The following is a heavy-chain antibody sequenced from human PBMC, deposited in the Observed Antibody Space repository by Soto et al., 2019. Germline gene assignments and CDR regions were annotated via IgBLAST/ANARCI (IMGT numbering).Heavy chain of an antibody. CDR3: AKVRGYASGWRYFDY. CDR1: GGSISGYY. J-gene: IGHJ4*02. D-gene: IGHD5-18*01. Sequence: SETLSLTCNVSGGSISGYYWSWIRQAPGKGLQWIGYIFHSGSTSYNPSLRSRVTISVDTSKNQFSLKVNSVTAADTAVYYCAKVRGYASGWRYFDYWGQGTLVTVSS. CDR2: IFHSGST. V-gene: IGHV4-59*01.